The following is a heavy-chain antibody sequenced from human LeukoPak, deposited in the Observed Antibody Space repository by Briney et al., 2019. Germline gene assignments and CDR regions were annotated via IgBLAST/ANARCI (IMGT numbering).Heavy chain of an antibody. CDR3: AREGWRGVSVWSGYFDY. CDR1: GGSISSYY. V-gene: IGHV4-4*07. CDR2: IYTSGST. D-gene: IGHD3-3*01. J-gene: IGHJ4*02. Sequence: PSETLSLTCTVSGGSISSYYWRWIRQPAGKGLEWIGRIYTSGSTNYNPSLKSRVTMSVDTSKNQFSLKLSSVTAADTAVYYCAREGWRGVSVWSGYFDYWGQGTLVTVSS.